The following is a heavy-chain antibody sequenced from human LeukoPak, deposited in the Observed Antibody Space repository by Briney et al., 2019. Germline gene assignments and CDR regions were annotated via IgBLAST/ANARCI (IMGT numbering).Heavy chain of an antibody. Sequence: GGSLRLSCTASGFAFSVYAMTWLRQPPGKGLEWVSTINANSGATSYAASVRGRFTISRDNSKNTLYLQLSTLRADDTATYYCAKPISGGLAVTADWFHPWGQGTLVVVSS. D-gene: IGHD6-19*01. CDR1: GFAFSVYA. CDR3: AKPISGGLAVTADWFHP. V-gene: IGHV3-23*01. J-gene: IGHJ5*01. CDR2: INANSGAT.